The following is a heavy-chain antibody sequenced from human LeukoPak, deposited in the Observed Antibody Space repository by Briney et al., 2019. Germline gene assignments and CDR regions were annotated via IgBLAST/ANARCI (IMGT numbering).Heavy chain of an antibody. V-gene: IGHV7-4-1*02. CDR3: ARDISDYYDSSGYYGDY. CDR1: GYTLTSYA. J-gene: IGHJ4*02. CDR2: INTNTGNP. Sequence: ASVKVSCKASGYTLTSYAMNWVRQAPGQGLDGMEWINTNTGNPTYAQGFTGRFVFSLDTSVSTAYLQISSLKAEDTAVYYCARDISDYYDSSGYYGDYWGQGTLVTVSS. D-gene: IGHD3-22*01.